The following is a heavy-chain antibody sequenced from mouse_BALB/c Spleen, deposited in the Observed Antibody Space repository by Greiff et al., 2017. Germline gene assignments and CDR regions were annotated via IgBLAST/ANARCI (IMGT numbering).Heavy chain of an antibody. CDR2: IYPYNGGT. J-gene: IGHJ4*01. CDR1: GYTFTDYN. D-gene: IGHD1-1*01. Sequence: VQLQQSGPELVKPGASVKISCKASGYTFTDYNMHWVKQSHGKSLEWIGYIYPYNGGTGYNQKFKSTATLTVDNSSSTAYMELRSLTSEDSAVYYCAREDYGSSFYAMDYWGQGTSVTVSS. CDR3: AREDYGSSFYAMDY. V-gene: IGHV1S29*02.